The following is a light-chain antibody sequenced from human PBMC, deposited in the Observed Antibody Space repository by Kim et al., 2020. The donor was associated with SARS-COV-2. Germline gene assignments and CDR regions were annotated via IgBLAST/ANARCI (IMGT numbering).Light chain of an antibody. CDR2: DAS. CDR3: QQRSNWPSLT. Sequence: EIVLTQSPATLSLSPGERATLSCRASQSVSRYLAWYQQKPGQAPRLLIYDASNRATGIPARFSGSGSETDFTLTISSLEPEDFAVYYCQQRSNWPSLTFGGGTKVDIK. V-gene: IGKV3-11*01. CDR1: QSVSRY. J-gene: IGKJ4*01.